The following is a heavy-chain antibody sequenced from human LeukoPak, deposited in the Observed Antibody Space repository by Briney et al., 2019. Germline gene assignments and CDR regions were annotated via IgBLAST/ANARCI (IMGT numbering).Heavy chain of an antibody. Sequence: PSETLSLTCTVSGDSISNYYWSWIRQPPGKGLEWIGEINHSGSTNYNPSLKSRVTISVDTSKNQFSLELSSVTAADTAVYYCARGGYSSSWYITYFQHWGQGTLVTVSS. D-gene: IGHD6-13*01. CDR2: INHSGST. J-gene: IGHJ1*01. CDR3: ARGGYSSSWYITYFQH. CDR1: GDSISNYY. V-gene: IGHV4-34*01.